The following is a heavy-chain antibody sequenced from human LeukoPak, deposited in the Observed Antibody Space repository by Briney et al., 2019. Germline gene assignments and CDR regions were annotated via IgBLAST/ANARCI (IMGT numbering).Heavy chain of an antibody. Sequence: GGSLRLSCAASGFTFSSYAMSWVRQAPGKGLEWVSAISGSGGSTYYADSVKGRFTISRDNSKNTLYLQMNSLRAEDTAVYYCAKDRVAGYYYYGMDVWGQGTTVTVSS. J-gene: IGHJ6*02. D-gene: IGHD6-19*01. CDR1: GFTFSSYA. CDR3: AKDRVAGYYYYGMDV. CDR2: ISGSGGST. V-gene: IGHV3-23*01.